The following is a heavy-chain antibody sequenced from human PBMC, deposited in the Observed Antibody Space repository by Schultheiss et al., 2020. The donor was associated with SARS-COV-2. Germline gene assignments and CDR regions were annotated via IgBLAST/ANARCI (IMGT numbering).Heavy chain of an antibody. V-gene: IGHV3-48*02. CDR3: ARVGCSSTSCYAVDY. CDR2: ISSSSSTI. CDR1: GFTFSSYG. Sequence: GVSFRLSCAASGFTFSSYGMHWVRQAPGKGLEWVSYISSSSSTIYYADSVKGRFTISRDNAKNSLYLQMNSLRDEDTAVYYCARVGCSSTSCYAVDYWGQGTLVTVSS. J-gene: IGHJ4*02. D-gene: IGHD2-2*01.